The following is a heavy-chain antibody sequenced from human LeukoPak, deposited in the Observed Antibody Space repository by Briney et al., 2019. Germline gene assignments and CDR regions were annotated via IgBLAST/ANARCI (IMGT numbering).Heavy chain of an antibody. CDR3: ARGWGLRFLEWSKYFDY. CDR2: INHSGST. CDR1: GGSFSGYY. J-gene: IGHJ4*02. D-gene: IGHD3-3*01. V-gene: IGHV4-34*01. Sequence: SETLSLTCAVYGGSFSGYYWSWIRQPPGKGLGWIGEINHSGSTNYNPSLKSRVTISVDTSKNQFSLKLSSVTAADTAVYYCARGWGLRFLEWSKYFDYWGQGTLVTVSS.